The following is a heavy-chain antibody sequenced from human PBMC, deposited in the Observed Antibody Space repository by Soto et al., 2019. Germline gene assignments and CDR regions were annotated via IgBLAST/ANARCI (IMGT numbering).Heavy chain of an antibody. Sequence: PSETLSLTCTVSGGSISSYYWSWIRQPPGKGLEWIGCIYYSGSTNYNPSLKSRVTISVDTSKNQFTLNLRSVTAADTAVYYCARGRWLQLIYFDYWGQGTLVTAPQ. CDR3: ARGRWLQLIYFDY. J-gene: IGHJ4*02. V-gene: IGHV4-59*01. D-gene: IGHD5-12*01. CDR2: IYYSGST. CDR1: GGSISSYY.